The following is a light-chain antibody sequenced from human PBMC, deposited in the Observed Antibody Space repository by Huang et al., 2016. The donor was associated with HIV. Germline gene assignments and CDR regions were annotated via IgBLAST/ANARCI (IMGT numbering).Light chain of an antibody. Sequence: EIVMTQSPATLSVSPGDRATLSCRASQSVSSNLAWYQQKPGQAPRLLIYGASTSATRIPRRFSGRGSGREFTLTISSLQSEDFAVYYCQQYNNWPRTFGQGTKVEIK. CDR3: QQYNNWPRT. CDR2: GAS. V-gene: IGKV3-15*01. J-gene: IGKJ1*01. CDR1: QSVSSN.